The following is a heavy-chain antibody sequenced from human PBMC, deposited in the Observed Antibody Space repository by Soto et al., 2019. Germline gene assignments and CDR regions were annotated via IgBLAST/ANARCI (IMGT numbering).Heavy chain of an antibody. D-gene: IGHD2-15*01. CDR2: IYKSATT. CDR3: DRGRYCLTGRCSKNWSDS. CDR1: GDAISTVDYF. Sequence: SETLSLTCSVSGDAISTVDYFFAWIRQPPGQALEYIGYIYKSATTYYNPSFESRVAISLDTSKSQFSLNVTSVTAAETAVYLCDRGRYCLTGRCSKNWSDSSGQGTLVTVSS. V-gene: IGHV4-30-4*01. J-gene: IGHJ5*01.